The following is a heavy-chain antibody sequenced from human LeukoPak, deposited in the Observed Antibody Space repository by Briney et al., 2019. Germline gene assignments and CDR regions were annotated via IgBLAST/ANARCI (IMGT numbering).Heavy chain of an antibody. CDR1: GFIFNNYA. V-gene: IGHV3-23*01. J-gene: IGHJ4*02. D-gene: IGHD4-23*01. CDR2: ISTTGGST. Sequence: GGSLRLSCAASGFIFNNYAMSWVRQAPGKGLEWVSAISTTGGSTYYADSVKGRFTISRDNSKNTLSLQMDSLRVEDTAVYYCAKDWTTVVTPKGYYFDSWGQGTLVTVSS. CDR3: AKDWTTVVTPKGYYFDS.